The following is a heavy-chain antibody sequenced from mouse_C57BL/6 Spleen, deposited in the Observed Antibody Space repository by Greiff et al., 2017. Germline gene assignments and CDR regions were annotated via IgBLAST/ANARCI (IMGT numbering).Heavy chain of an antibody. Sequence: QAQLQQSGAELVRPGTSVKVSCKASGYAFTNYLIEWVKQRPGQGLEWIGVINPGSGGTNYNEKFKGKETLTADKSSSTAYMQFSSLTSEDSAVYFCAREGGSSSFAYWGQGTLVTVSA. CDR1: GYAFTNYL. V-gene: IGHV1-54*01. D-gene: IGHD1-1*01. CDR3: AREGGSSSFAY. J-gene: IGHJ3*01. CDR2: INPGSGGT.